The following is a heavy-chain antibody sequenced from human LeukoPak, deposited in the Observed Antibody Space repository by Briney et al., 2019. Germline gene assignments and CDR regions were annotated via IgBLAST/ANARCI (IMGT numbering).Heavy chain of an antibody. D-gene: IGHD6-19*01. V-gene: IGHV1-69*01. J-gene: IGHJ6*03. CDR3: ARDCRRIAVAGTDCMDV. CDR2: IIPIFGTA. Sequence: SVKVSCKASGGTFSSYAISWVRQAPGQGLQWMGGIIPIFGTAKYAKKFQGRVTITADESTSTSYMELSSLRSEDTAVYYCARDCRRIAVAGTDCMDVWGKGTTVTVSS. CDR1: GGTFSSYA.